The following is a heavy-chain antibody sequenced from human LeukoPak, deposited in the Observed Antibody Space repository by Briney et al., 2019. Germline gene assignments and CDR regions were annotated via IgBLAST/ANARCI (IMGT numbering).Heavy chain of an antibody. Sequence: SETLSLTCTVSGGSISSYYWTWIRQPPGRGLEWIGYIYYSGSTNYNPSLKSRVTISVDTSKNQFSLKLRSVTAADTAVYYCARGGGAFDIWGHGTKVTVSS. CDR1: GGSISSYY. CDR3: ARGGGAFDI. V-gene: IGHV4-59*12. CDR2: IYYSGST. J-gene: IGHJ3*02.